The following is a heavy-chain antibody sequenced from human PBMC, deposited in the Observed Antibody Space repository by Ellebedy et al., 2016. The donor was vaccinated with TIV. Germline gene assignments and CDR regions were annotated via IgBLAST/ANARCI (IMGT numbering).Heavy chain of an antibody. CDR1: GFSFRSYW. J-gene: IGHJ5*02. Sequence: PGGSLRLSRAAFGFSFRSYWMSWVRQAPGKGLEWVANIRGDSEKYYVDSVKGRFTISRDNSENSLYLQMDNLRGDDTAVYFCARRGSYGDYAVQVNPWFDPWGQGTLVTVSS. V-gene: IGHV3-7*01. D-gene: IGHD4-17*01. CDR3: ARRGSYGDYAVQVNPWFDP. CDR2: IRGDSEK.